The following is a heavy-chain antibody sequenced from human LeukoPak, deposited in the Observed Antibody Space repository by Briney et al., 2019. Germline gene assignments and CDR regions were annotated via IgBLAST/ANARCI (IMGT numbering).Heavy chain of an antibody. CDR2: IIPIFGTA. CDR3: ASGPLRELPHAFDI. Sequence: GASVEVSCKASGGTFSSYAISWVRQAPGQGLEWMGGIIPIFGTANYAQKFQGRVTITTDESTSTAYMELSSLRSEDTAVYYCASGPLRELPHAFDIWGQGTMVTVSS. CDR1: GGTFSSYA. D-gene: IGHD1-26*01. J-gene: IGHJ3*02. V-gene: IGHV1-69*05.